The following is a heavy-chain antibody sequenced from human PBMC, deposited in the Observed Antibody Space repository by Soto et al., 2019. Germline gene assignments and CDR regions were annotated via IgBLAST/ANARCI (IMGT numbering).Heavy chain of an antibody. Sequence: EVQLLESGGGLVQPGGSLRLSCATSGFTFSNYAMTWVRQAPGKGPEWVSRIGDGEGGTPRYADSVKGRFTISRDNSKNTLDLQMNDLRVEDTATYYCATGYCGGGNCYDLANWLDPWGQGTLVTVSS. V-gene: IGHV3-23*01. CDR2: IGDGEGGTP. CDR3: ATGYCGGGNCYDLANWLDP. CDR1: GFTFSNYA. D-gene: IGHD2-15*01. J-gene: IGHJ5*02.